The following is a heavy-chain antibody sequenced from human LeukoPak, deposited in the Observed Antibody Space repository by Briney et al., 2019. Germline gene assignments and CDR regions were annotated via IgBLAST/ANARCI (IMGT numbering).Heavy chain of an antibody. V-gene: IGHV4-30-4*01. CDR3: AGFRVGQTTLDAFDI. J-gene: IGHJ3*02. CDR1: GGSISSGDYY. Sequence: PSETLSLTCTVSGGSISSGDYYWSWIRQPPGKGLEWIGYIYYSGSTYYNPSLKSRVTISVDTSKNQFSLKLSSVTAADTAVYYCAGFRVGQTTLDAFDIWGQGTMVTVSS. D-gene: IGHD3-10*01. CDR2: IYYSGST.